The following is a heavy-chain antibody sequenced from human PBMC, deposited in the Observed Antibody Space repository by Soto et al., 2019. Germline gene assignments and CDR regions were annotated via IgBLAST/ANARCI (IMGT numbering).Heavy chain of an antibody. Sequence: SETLSLTCTVSGGSISSGDYYWSWIRQPPGKGLEWIGYTYYSGSTYYNPSLKSRVTISVDTSKNQFSLKLSSVTAADTAVYYCARDTYYDILTGYRYFDYYGMDVWGQGTTVTVSS. CDR1: GGSISSGDYY. CDR2: TYYSGST. V-gene: IGHV4-30-4*01. D-gene: IGHD3-9*01. CDR3: ARDTYYDILTGYRYFDYYGMDV. J-gene: IGHJ6*02.